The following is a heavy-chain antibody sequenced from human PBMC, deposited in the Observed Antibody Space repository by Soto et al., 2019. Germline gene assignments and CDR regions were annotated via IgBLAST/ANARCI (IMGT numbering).Heavy chain of an antibody. J-gene: IGHJ4*01. V-gene: IGHV1-18*01. CDR2: ISAYNGNT. CDR3: ARNATSPYYQVCDY. Sequence: QVQLVQSGAEVKKPGASVKVSCKASGYTFTSYGISWVRQAPGQGLEWMGWISAYNGNTNYAQKLQGRVTMTTDTSTTTAYMELTSLPSDDTALYFCARNATSPYYQVCDYWGHGTLLTVSS. D-gene: IGHD3-22*01. CDR1: GYTFTSYG.